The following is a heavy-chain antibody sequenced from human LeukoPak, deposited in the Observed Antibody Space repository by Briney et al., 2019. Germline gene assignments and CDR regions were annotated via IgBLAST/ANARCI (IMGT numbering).Heavy chain of an antibody. Sequence: PSETLSLTCTVSGGSISSYYWSWIRQPPGKGLEWIGYVYYSGSTNYNPSLKSRVTISVDTSKNQFSLKLSSVTAADTAVYYCARVVGEWLISDYWGQGTLVTVSS. V-gene: IGHV4-59*12. CDR3: ARVVGEWLISDY. CDR1: GGSISSYY. D-gene: IGHD6-19*01. J-gene: IGHJ4*02. CDR2: VYYSGST.